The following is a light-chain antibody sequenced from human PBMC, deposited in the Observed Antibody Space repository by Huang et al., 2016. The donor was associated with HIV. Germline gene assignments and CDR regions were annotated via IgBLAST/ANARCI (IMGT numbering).Light chain of an antibody. V-gene: IGKV1D-13*01. CDR2: DVS. Sequence: AIQLTPSPSSLSASVGDRVTITCRASQGITSALAWYQQKPGKPPKLLIYDVSTLESGVPSRFSGSGSGTDFTLTITSLQPEDFATYYCQQFNNYPHFGGGTKVEIK. CDR3: QQFNNYPH. J-gene: IGKJ4*01. CDR1: QGITSA.